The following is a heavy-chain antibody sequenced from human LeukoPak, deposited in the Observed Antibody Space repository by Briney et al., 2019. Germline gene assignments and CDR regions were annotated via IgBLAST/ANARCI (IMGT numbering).Heavy chain of an antibody. V-gene: IGHV4-34*01. CDR3: ARTTPLSSSWYPPYFDY. CDR2: INHSGST. J-gene: IGHJ4*02. D-gene: IGHD6-13*01. Sequence: SETPSLTCAVYGGSFSGYYWSWIRQPPGKGLEWIGEINHSGSTNYNPSLKSRVTISVDTSKNQFSLKLSSVTAADTAVYYCARTTPLSSSWYPPYFDYWGQGTLVTVSS. CDR1: GGSFSGYY.